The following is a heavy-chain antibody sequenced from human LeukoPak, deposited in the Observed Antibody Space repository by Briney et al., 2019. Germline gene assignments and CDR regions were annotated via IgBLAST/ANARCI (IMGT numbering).Heavy chain of an antibody. CDR3: STLTSRGLSDS. V-gene: IGHV3-15*07. D-gene: IGHD1-20*01. J-gene: IGHJ4*02. Sequence: PGGSLRLSCAASGFTFNAFGMNWVRQAPGKGLEWVGRIKSKADGETIDYAAPVKGRFTFSRDDSKNMLHLQMNSLKSEDTAVYYCSTLTSRGLSDSWGQGTLVTVSS. CDR2: IKSKADGETI. CDR1: GFTFNAFG.